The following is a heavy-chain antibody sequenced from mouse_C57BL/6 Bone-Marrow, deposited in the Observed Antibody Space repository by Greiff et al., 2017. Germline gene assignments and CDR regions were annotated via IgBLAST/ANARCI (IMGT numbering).Heavy chain of an antibody. J-gene: IGHJ1*03. CDR1: GYTFTGYW. Sequence: QVQLQQSGAELMKPGASVKLSCKATGYTFTGYWIEWVKQRPGHGLEWSGEILPGSGSTNYNEKFKGKATFTADTSSNTAYMNLSSLTTVDAAICYCARGITTVVKYWYFDVWGTGTTVTVSS. CDR2: ILPGSGST. V-gene: IGHV1-9*01. D-gene: IGHD1-1*01. CDR3: ARGITTVVKYWYFDV.